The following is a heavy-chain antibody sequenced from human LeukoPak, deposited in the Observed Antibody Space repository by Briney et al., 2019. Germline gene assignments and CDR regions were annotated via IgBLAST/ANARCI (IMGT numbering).Heavy chain of an antibody. CDR3: AREGYDYCSSTSCSLSFDY. CDR2: IKQDGSEK. D-gene: IGHD2-2*01. CDR1: GFTFSSYW. V-gene: IGHV3-7*01. Sequence: GGSLRLSCAASGFTFSSYWMSWVRQAPGKGLEWVANIKQDGSEKYYVDSVKGRFTISRDNAKNSLYLQMNSLRAEDTAVYYCAREGYDYCSSTSCSLSFDYWGQGTLVTVSS. J-gene: IGHJ4*02.